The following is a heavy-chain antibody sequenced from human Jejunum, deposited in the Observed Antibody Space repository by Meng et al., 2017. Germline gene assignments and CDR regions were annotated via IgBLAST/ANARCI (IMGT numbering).Heavy chain of an antibody. J-gene: IGHJ4*02. CDR2: INTKTGNP. D-gene: IGHD1-26*01. Sequence: QVQLVLSGSELKKPGASVKVSCMASAYTFTNYDINGVRQAPGQGLEWMGWINTKTGNPMYAQGFTGRFVFSLDTSVSTAHLHISTLTPEDTAVYYCATSGGGFDYWGQGTLVTVSS. CDR1: AYTFTNYD. V-gene: IGHV7-4-1*02. CDR3: ATSGGGFDY.